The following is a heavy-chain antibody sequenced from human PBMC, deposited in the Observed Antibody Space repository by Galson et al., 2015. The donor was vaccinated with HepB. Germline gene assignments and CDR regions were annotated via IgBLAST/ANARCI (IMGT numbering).Heavy chain of an antibody. CDR2: ISYDGSNK. Sequence: SLRLSCAASGFTFSSYGMNWVRQAPGKGLEWVAVISYDGSNKYYADSVKGRFTISRDNSKNTLYLQMNSLRAEDTAVYYCAKGQGGYYPSPTDYWGQGTLVTVSS. CDR1: GFTFSSYG. D-gene: IGHD3-22*01. V-gene: IGHV3-30*18. J-gene: IGHJ4*02. CDR3: AKGQGGYYPSPTDY.